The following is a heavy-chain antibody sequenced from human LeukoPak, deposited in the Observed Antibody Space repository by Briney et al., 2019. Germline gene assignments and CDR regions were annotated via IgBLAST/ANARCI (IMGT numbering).Heavy chain of an antibody. Sequence: NASETLSLTCTASGGSISSYYWSWIRQPPGKGLEWIGYIYYSGSTNYNPSLKSRVTISLDTSKNKFSLKLSSVPAADNAAYYCARVRMDYDILTGYYYFDYWGQGTLVTVSS. CDR3: ARVRMDYDILTGYYYFDY. V-gene: IGHV4-59*01. D-gene: IGHD3-9*01. CDR2: IYYSGST. J-gene: IGHJ4*02. CDR1: GGSISSYY.